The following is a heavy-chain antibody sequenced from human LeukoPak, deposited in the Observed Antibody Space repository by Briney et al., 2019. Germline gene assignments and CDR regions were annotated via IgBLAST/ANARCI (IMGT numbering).Heavy chain of an antibody. Sequence: SETLSLTCTVSGGSIRGGGYYWSWVRLHPGKGLEWIGYIYYSGNTYYDPSLKSRVTISVDTSKNQFSLKLSSVTAADTAVYYCARSLNGGYLNYWGQGTLVTVSS. D-gene: IGHD4-23*01. J-gene: IGHJ4*02. CDR3: ARSLNGGYLNY. CDR2: IYYSGNT. V-gene: IGHV4-31*03. CDR1: GGSIRGGGYY.